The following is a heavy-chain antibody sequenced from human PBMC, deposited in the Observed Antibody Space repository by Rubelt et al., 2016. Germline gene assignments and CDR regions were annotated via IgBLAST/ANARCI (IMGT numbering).Heavy chain of an antibody. CDR3: ARAQIGYSYDNDDAFDI. V-gene: IGHV3-7*01. J-gene: IGHJ3*02. D-gene: IGHD5-18*01. CDR1: GLRFSTYW. CDR2: IRQDGSEK. Sequence: EVQLVASGGGLAQPGGSLRLSCAASGLRFSTYWLSWLRQAPGKGLEWVANIRQDGSEKSYVDSVKCRFTISRDNAKNTRYREMNRLRDEDTAVYYCARAQIGYSYDNDDAFDIWGQGTMVTVSA.